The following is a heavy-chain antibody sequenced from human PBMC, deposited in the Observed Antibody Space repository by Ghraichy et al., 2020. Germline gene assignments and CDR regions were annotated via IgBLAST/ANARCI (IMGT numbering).Heavy chain of an antibody. V-gene: IGHV1-69*04. CDR1: GGTFNNHA. Sequence: SVKVSCKASGGTFNNHAINWVRQAPGQGLEWMGRIIPILGTINDAQKFQGRVTITADKSTSTAYMELSSLRSEDPAVYYCARERRNGYTYGKTDYYQGMDVWGQGTTVIVA. CDR2: IIPILGTI. CDR3: ARERRNGYTYGKTDYYQGMDV. D-gene: IGHD3-9*01. J-gene: IGHJ6*02.